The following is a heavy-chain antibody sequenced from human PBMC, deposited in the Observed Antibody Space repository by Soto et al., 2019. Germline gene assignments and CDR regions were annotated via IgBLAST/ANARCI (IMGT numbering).Heavy chain of an antibody. CDR3: AKVYCFTIFGVVQCPWGFDY. J-gene: IGHJ4*02. Sequence: EVQLLESGGGLVQPGGSLRLSCAASGFTFSSYAMSWVRQAPGKGLEWVSAISGSGGSTYYADSVKGRFTISRDNSKNTLYLQMNSLRAEDTAVYYCAKVYCFTIFGVVQCPWGFDYWGQGTLVTVSS. V-gene: IGHV3-23*01. D-gene: IGHD3-3*01. CDR2: ISGSGGST. CDR1: GFTFSSYA.